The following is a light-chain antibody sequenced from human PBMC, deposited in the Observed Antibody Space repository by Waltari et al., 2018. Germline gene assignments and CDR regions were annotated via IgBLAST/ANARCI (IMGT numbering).Light chain of an antibody. Sequence: QSVLTQPPSASGTPGQRVTISCSGSTSNIGTNYVYWYQQFPGTAPKLLIYRNDPRPSGVPARFSGSMSGTSASLAISGLRSEDEADYYCAAWDDSRSGRVFGGGTKLTVV. CDR3: AAWDDSRSGRV. CDR1: TSNIGTNY. J-gene: IGLJ3*02. V-gene: IGLV1-47*01. CDR2: RND.